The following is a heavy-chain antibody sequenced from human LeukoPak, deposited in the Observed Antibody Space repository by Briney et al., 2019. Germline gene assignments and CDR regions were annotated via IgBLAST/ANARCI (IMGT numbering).Heavy chain of an antibody. CDR2: INHSGRT. J-gene: IGHJ6*02. CDR3: ARRGSRYCSTPSCNYHYYGMDV. D-gene: IGHD2-2*01. V-gene: IGHV4-34*01. Sequence: SETLSLTCSMSGASFCDYYWCWIRHPPGKGLGWIGEINHSGRTNYNPSGEGRVTISIDASKNQYSLKLTSVTAAATAVYYCARRGSRYCSTPSCNYHYYGMDVWGQGTTVTVSS. CDR1: GASFCDYY.